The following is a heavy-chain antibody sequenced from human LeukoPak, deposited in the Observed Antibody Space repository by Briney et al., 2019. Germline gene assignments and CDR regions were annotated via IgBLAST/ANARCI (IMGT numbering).Heavy chain of an antibody. CDR1: GDSISSGGYY. V-gene: IGHV4-30-4*01. Sequence: PSETLSLTCTVSGDSISSGGYYWSWIRQAPGKGLDWIGYISNSGSTYYNPSLKNRITISVDTSKDQFSLKMTSVTAADTAVYFCARDRGHYWYFDLWGRGTLVTVSS. CDR2: ISNSGST. D-gene: IGHD3-10*01. CDR3: ARDRGHYWYFDL. J-gene: IGHJ2*01.